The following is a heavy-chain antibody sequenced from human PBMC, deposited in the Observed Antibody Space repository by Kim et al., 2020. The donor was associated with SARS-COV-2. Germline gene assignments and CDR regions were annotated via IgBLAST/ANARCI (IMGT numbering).Heavy chain of an antibody. V-gene: IGHV3-23*01. Sequence: DSVKGRFTITRDNSRNTLYLQMDSLRAEDTAVYDCAKDTSLSMIVVASFDCWGQGTLVTVSS. J-gene: IGHJ4*02. CDR3: AKDTSLSMIVVASFDC. D-gene: IGHD3-22*01.